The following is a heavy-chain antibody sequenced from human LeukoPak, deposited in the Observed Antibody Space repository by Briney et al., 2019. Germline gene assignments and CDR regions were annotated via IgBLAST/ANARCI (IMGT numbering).Heavy chain of an antibody. CDR2: IFTSGSA. J-gene: IGHJ4*02. CDR3: ARRRIAARLPFDY. Sequence: PSETLSLTCTGSGGSITNYYWNWIRQPAGKGLEWIGRIFTSGSANYNPSLESRVTMSVDTSKNQFSLKLSSVTAADTAVYYCARRRIAARLPFDYWGQGTLVTVSS. D-gene: IGHD6-6*01. CDR1: GGSITNYY. V-gene: IGHV4-4*07.